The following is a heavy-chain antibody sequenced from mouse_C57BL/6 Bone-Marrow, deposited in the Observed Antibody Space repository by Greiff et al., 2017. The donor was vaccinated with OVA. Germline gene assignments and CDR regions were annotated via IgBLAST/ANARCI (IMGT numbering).Heavy chain of an antibody. CDR3: TPYYYGRGAY. D-gene: IGHD1-1*01. V-gene: IGHV14-4*01. J-gene: IGHJ3*01. Sequence: EVKLMESGAELVRPGASVKLSCTASGFNIKDDYMHWVKQRPEQGLEWIGWIDPENGDTEYASKFQGKATITADTSSNTAYLQLSSLTSEDTAVYYCTPYYYGRGAYWGQGTLVTVSA. CDR1: GFNIKDDY. CDR2: IDPENGDT.